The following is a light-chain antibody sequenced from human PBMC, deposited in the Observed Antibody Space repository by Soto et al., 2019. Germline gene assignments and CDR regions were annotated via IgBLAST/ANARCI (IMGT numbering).Light chain of an antibody. CDR2: EVS. J-gene: IGLJ3*02. V-gene: IGLV2-8*01. Sequence: QSVLTQPPSASGSPGQSVTISCTGTSSDVGGYNYVSWYQQHPGKAPKLMIYEVSKRPSGVPDRFYGSKSGNTASLPVSGLQAEDEADYYCSSYAGSNNLVFGGGTQRTVL. CDR1: SSDVGGYNY. CDR3: SSYAGSNNLV.